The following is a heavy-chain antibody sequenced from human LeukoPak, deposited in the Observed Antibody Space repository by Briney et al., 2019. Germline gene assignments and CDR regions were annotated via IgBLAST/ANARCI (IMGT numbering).Heavy chain of an antibody. J-gene: IGHJ6*03. CDR1: GGTFSSYA. Sequence: GASVKVSCKASGGTFSSYAISWVRQAPGQGLEWMGRIIPILGIANYAQKFQGRVTITADESTSTAYMELSSLRSEDTAVYYCARSDRDDILTGWYYYYMDVWGKGTTVTVSS. CDR3: ARSDRDDILTGWYYYYMDV. V-gene: IGHV1-69*04. CDR2: IIPILGIA. D-gene: IGHD3-9*01.